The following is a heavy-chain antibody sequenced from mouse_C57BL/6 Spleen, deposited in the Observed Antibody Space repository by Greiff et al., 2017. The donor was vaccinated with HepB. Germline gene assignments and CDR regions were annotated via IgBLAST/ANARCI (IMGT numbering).Heavy chain of an antibody. CDR3: ARREITTWTAPYAMDY. V-gene: IGHV2-2*01. CDR1: GFSLTSYG. CDR2: IWSGGST. Sequence: VQLQESGPGLVQPSQSLSITCTVSGFSLTSYGVHWVRQSPGKGLEWLGVIWSGGSTDYNAAFISRLSISKDNSKSQVFFKMNSLQADDTAIYYCARREITTWTAPYAMDYWGQGTSVTVSS. J-gene: IGHJ4*01. D-gene: IGHD2-4*01.